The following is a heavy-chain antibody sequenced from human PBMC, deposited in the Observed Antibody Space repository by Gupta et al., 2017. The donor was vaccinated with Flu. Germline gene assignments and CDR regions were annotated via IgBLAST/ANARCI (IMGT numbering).Heavy chain of an antibody. CDR3: ARHKPNYYGSGSYYSDAFDI. J-gene: IGHJ3*02. D-gene: IGHD3-10*01. CDR2: IYYSGST. CDR1: GGSISSYY. V-gene: IGHV4-59*08. Sequence: QVQLQESGPGLVKPSETLSLTCTVSGGSISSYYWSWIRPPPGKGLEWIGYIYYSGSTNYNPSLKSRVTISVDTSKNQFSLKLSSVTAADTAVYYCARHKPNYYGSGSYYSDAFDIWGQGTMVTVSS.